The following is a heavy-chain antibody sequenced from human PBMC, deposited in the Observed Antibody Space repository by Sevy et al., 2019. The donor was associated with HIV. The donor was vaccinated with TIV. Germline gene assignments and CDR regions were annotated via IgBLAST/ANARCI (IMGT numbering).Heavy chain of an antibody. J-gene: IGHJ3*02. CDR2: ISWNSGAI. D-gene: IGHD2-15*01. Sequence: GGSLRLSCAASGFAFSDYAMHWVRQVPGKGLEWVSGISWNSGAIGYADSLKGGFTISGDNAKNSLHLQMNSLRVEDTALYYCGRAQGYCVINSCFGGSINAFDIWGQGTMVTVSS. V-gene: IGHV3-9*01. CDR1: GFAFSDYA. CDR3: GRAQGYCVINSCFGGSINAFDI.